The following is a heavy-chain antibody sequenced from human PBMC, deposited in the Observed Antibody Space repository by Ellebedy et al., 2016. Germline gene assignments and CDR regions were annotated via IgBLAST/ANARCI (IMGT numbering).Heavy chain of an antibody. CDR3: ARVDWKAGLATGYLY. Sequence: ASVKVSCKTSGYTFSRFDISWVRQAPGQGFEWMGWITGYNANTNYAQKFHDRVTLTTDTSTSTAYMELSSLTSDDTAVYYCARVDWKAGLATGYLYWGQGTLVTVS. CDR2: ITGYNANT. D-gene: IGHD3-9*01. CDR1: GYTFSRFD. V-gene: IGHV1-18*04. J-gene: IGHJ4*02.